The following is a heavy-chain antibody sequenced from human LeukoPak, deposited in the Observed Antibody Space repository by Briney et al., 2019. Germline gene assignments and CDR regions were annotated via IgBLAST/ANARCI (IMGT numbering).Heavy chain of an antibody. J-gene: IGHJ4*02. V-gene: IGHV3-73*01. D-gene: IGHD1-1*01. CDR2: IRSKANSYAT. CDR3: TRRGGLERLSLFDY. Sequence: GGSLRLSCAASGFTFSGSAMHWVRQASGKGLEWVGRIRSKANSYATAYAASVKGRFTISRDDSKNTAYLQMNSLKTEDTAVYYCTRRGGLERLSLFDYWGQGTLVTVSS. CDR1: GFTFSGSA.